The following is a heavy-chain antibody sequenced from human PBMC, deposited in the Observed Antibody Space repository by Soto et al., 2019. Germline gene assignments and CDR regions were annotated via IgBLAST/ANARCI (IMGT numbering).Heavy chain of an antibody. V-gene: IGHV4-34*01. Sequence: SETLSLTCAVYGGSVSGYYWTWIRQPPGTGLEWIGEINHSGSTNYNPSLKSRVTISVDTSKNQFSLKLTSVTAADTSVYYCARDKITGLFDYWGQGTLVTVSS. CDR2: INHSGST. CDR3: ARDKITGLFDY. D-gene: IGHD2-8*02. CDR1: GGSVSGYY. J-gene: IGHJ4*02.